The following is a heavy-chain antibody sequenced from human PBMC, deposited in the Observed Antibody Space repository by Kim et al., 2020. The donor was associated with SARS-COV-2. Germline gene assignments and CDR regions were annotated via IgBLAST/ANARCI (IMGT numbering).Heavy chain of an antibody. CDR2: IYYMVTT. CDR3: ARLVTGAAKYGFDP. V-gene: IGHV4-59*01. Sequence: SETLSLTCNVSGDSISDKYWSWIRQPPGKGLEWIGYIYYMVTTNYNPSLKSRVTMSVDPSKNQFSLRLTSVTTADTAIYYCARLVTGAAKYGFDPWGQGTLVTVSS. CDR1: GDSISDKY. J-gene: IGHJ5*02. D-gene: IGHD7-27*01.